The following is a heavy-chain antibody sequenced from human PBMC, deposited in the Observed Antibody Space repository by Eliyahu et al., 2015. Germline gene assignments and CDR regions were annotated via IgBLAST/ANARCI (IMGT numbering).Heavy chain of an antibody. CDR2: VYYTGST. D-gene: IGHD2-21*02. J-gene: IGHJ4*02. CDR1: GGSISXXSYX. Sequence: QLQLQESGPGLGKPSETLSLTCTVSGGSISXXSYXWGWIRQPPGKGLEXIGXVYYTGSTYYNPSLKSRVTISVDTSKKQFSLKLRSVTAADTAVYYCARQIVVVTAIGPYYFDYWGQGTLVTVSS. V-gene: IGHV4-39*01. CDR3: ARQIVVVTAIGPYYFDY.